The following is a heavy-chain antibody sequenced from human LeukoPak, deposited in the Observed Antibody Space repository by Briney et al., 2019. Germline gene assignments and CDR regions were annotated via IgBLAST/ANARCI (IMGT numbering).Heavy chain of an antibody. V-gene: IGHV1-58*02. D-gene: IGHD3-10*01. J-gene: IGHJ4*02. CDR1: GFTFTSSA. Sequence: GASVKVSCKASGFTFTSSAMQWVRQARGQRLEWIGWIVVGSGNTNYAQKFQERVTITRDMSTSTAYMELSSLRSEDTAVYYCAREGGGTYYYGSGSFPNFDYWGQGTLVTVSS. CDR2: IVVGSGNT. CDR3: AREGGGTYYYGSGSFPNFDY.